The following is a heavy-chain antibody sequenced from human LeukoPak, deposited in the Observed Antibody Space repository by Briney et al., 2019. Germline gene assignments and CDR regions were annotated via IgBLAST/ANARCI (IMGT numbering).Heavy chain of an antibody. CDR2: MWFGATT. J-gene: IGHJ4*02. CDR1: GDSISSSSSY. D-gene: IGHD1-26*01. Sequence: PSETLSLTCTVSGDSISSSSSYWGWIRQPPGKGLEWIGSMWFGATTSYDPSLKSRVTISVDPSKNQFSLKLSSVTAADTALYYCARGRRGSYFQDYWGQGTLVTVS. V-gene: IGHV4-39*07. CDR3: ARGRRGSYFQDY.